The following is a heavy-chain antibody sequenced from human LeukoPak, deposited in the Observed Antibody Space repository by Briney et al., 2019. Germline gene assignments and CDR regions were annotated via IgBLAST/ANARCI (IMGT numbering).Heavy chain of an antibody. D-gene: IGHD3-3*01. Sequence: GGSLRLSCAASGLTFSSYGMHWVRQAPGKGLEWVAVISYDGSNKYYADSVKGRFTISRDNSKNTLYLQMNSLRAEDTAVYYCAKDLEYYDFWSGYSATGYWGQGTLVTVSS. V-gene: IGHV3-30*18. J-gene: IGHJ4*02. CDR3: AKDLEYYDFWSGYSATGY. CDR2: ISYDGSNK. CDR1: GLTFSSYG.